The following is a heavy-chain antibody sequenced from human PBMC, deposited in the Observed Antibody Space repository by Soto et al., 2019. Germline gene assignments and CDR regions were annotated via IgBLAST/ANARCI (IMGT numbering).Heavy chain of an antibody. CDR2: IIPIFGTA. J-gene: IGHJ3*02. V-gene: IGHV1-69*06. CDR3: ARAPLGASDI. Sequence: SVKVSCKASGGTFSSYAISWVRQAPGQGLEWTGGIIPIFGTANYAQKFQGRVTITADKSTSTAYMELSSLRSEDTAVYYCARAPLGASDIWGQGTMVTVSS. CDR1: GGTFSSYA.